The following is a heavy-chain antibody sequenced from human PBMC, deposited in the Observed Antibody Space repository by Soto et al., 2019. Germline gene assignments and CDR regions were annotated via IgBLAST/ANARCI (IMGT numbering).Heavy chain of an antibody. Sequence: SVKVSCKASGGTFSSYAISWVRQAPGQGLEWMGGIIPIFFTANYAQKFQGRVTITADESTSTAYMELSSLRSEDTAVYYCAREYYYDSSGYSGGPYYFDYWGQGTLVTVSS. J-gene: IGHJ4*02. D-gene: IGHD3-22*01. CDR1: GGTFSSYA. V-gene: IGHV1-69*13. CDR2: IIPIFFTA. CDR3: AREYYYDSSGYSGGPYYFDY.